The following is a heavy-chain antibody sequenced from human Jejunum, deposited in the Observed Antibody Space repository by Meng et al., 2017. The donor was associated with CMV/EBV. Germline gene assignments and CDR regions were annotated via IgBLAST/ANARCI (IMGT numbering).Heavy chain of an antibody. CDR2: ISNDAGNQ. D-gene: IGHD4-17*01. J-gene: IGHJ4*02. CDR1: GFTTSSSG. V-gene: IGHV3-30*18. Sequence: ASGFTTSSSGMHWVRQAPGKGLEWVAVISNDAGNQPYADSVKGRFTVSRDNSKNTLYLQMNSLRAEDTALYYCVKDRSAYGDYDFDQWGQGTLVTVSS. CDR3: VKDRSAYGDYDFDQ.